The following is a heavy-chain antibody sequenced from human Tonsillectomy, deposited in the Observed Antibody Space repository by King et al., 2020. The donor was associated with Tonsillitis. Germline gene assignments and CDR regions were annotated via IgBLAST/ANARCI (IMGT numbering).Heavy chain of an antibody. D-gene: IGHD5-18*01. CDR1: GDSISSYY. V-gene: IGHV4-59*01. CDR3: VRVDTAMVTPYYYYYMDV. Sequence: VQLQESGPGLVKPSETLSLTCTVSGDSISSYYWSWIRQPPGKGLEWVGYISYSGSSSYNPSLKSRVTISADTSKNQFSLKLRSVTAADTAVYYCVRVDTAMVTPYYYYYMDVWGKGTTVTVSS. CDR2: ISYSGSS. J-gene: IGHJ6*03.